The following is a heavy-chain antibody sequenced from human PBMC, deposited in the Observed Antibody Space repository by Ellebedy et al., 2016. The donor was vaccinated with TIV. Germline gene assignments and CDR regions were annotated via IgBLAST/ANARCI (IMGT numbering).Heavy chain of an antibody. CDR3: AKARAAAYYYYYGMDV. V-gene: IGHV3-30*18. D-gene: IGHD2-2*01. Sequence: EGSLRLSXAASGFTFSSYGMHWVRQAPGKGLEWVAVIPYDESDKYYADSVKGRFTISRDNSKNTLYLQMNSLRAEDTAVYYCAKARAAAYYYYYGMDVWGQGTTVTVSS. J-gene: IGHJ6*02. CDR2: IPYDESDK. CDR1: GFTFSSYG.